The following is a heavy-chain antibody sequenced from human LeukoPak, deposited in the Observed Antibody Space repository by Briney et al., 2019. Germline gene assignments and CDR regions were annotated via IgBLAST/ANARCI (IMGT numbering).Heavy chain of an antibody. CDR2: INHSGST. Sequence: SETLSLTCAVYGGSFSGYYWSWIRQPPGKGLEWIGEINHSGSTNYDPSLKSRVTISVDTSKNQFSLKLSSVTAADTAMYYCARGVKRRIVVVPAATKHDYWGQGTLVTVSS. D-gene: IGHD2-2*01. CDR3: ARGVKRRIVVVPAATKHDY. CDR1: GGSFSGYY. V-gene: IGHV4-34*01. J-gene: IGHJ4*02.